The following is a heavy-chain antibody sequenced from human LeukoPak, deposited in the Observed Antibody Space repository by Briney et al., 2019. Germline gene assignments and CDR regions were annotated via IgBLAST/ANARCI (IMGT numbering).Heavy chain of an antibody. V-gene: IGHV4-39*01. CDR2: IYYSGST. CDR1: GGSISSSSYY. Sequence: PSETLPLTCTVSGGSISSSSYYWGWIRQPPGEGLEWIGSIYYSGSTYYNPSLKSRVTISVDTSKNQFSLKLSSVTAADTAVYYCARHGDTAMVTHWGQGTLVTVSS. D-gene: IGHD5-18*01. J-gene: IGHJ4*02. CDR3: ARHGDTAMVTH.